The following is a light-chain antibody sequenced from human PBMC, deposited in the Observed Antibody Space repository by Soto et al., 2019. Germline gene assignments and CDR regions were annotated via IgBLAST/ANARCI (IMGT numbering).Light chain of an antibody. CDR1: QSVSSY. V-gene: IGKV3-11*01. CDR3: QQRVYT. CDR2: DAS. J-gene: IGKJ2*01. Sequence: EIVLTQSPATLSLSPGERATLSCRASQSVSSYLAWYQQKPGQAPRLLIYDASSRATGIPARFSGSGSGTDFTLTISSLEPEDFAVYYCQQRVYTFGQRTKLEIK.